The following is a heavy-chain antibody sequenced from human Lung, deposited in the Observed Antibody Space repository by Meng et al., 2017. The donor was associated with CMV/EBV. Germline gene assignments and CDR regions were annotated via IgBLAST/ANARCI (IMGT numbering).Heavy chain of an antibody. V-gene: IGHV2-70D*14. CDR1: GFSLSTSGMR. CDR3: ARIAEGYCSITSCYTRDYFDY. CDR2: IDWDDDK. D-gene: IGHD2-2*02. Sequence: SGPXLVKPTQTLTLTCTFSGFSLSTSGMRVSWIRQPPGKALEWLARIDWDDDKFYSTSLKTRLTISKDTSKNQVVLTMTNMDPVDTATYYCARIAEGYCSITSCYTRDYFDYWXQATLVTVSS. J-gene: IGHJ4*02.